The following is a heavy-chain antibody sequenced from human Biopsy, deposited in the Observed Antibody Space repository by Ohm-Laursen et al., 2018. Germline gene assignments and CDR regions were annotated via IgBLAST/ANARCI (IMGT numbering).Heavy chain of an antibody. J-gene: IGHJ4*02. V-gene: IGHV1-46*01. CDR2: INPGGNST. CDR1: GYTFTTYY. Sequence: GASVKVSCKVSGYTFTTYYIHWVRQAPGQGLEWMGIINPGGNSTAHTQNFQGRVTKTWDTSTTTVYMELSSLRSEDTAVYYCALASFDYWGQGTLVTVPS. CDR3: ALASFDY.